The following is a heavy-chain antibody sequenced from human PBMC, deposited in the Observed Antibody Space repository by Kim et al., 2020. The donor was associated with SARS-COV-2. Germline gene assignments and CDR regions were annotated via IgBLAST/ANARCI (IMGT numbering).Heavy chain of an antibody. CDR1: GFIFGGYS. Sequence: GGSLRLSCAASGFIFGGYSMNWVRQAPGKGLEWVSYIGAGGTPIYYADSVKGRFTISRDNDKDSLHLQMNRLRDGDTAVYYCARQDCSGGSCYYYYGVDVWGQGTTVTVSS. D-gene: IGHD2-15*01. J-gene: IGHJ6*02. V-gene: IGHV3-48*02. CDR2: IGAGGTPI. CDR3: ARQDCSGGSCYYYYGVDV.